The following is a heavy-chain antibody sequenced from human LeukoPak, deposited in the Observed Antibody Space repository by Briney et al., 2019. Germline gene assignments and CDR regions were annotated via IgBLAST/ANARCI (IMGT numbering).Heavy chain of an antibody. J-gene: IGHJ2*01. Sequence: PSETLSLTCAGYGVSFSGYYWSWLRQPPGKGLEGIGEINHSVSTNFHPSLKRRVTISVDTSKNQFSLKLSSVTAADTAVYYCAREGPTVTTWYFDLWGRGTLVTVSS. CDR1: GVSFSGYY. V-gene: IGHV4-34*01. CDR2: INHSVST. D-gene: IGHD4-11*01. CDR3: AREGPTVTTWYFDL.